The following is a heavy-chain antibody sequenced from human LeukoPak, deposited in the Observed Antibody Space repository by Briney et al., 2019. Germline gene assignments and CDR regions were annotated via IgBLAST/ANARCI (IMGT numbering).Heavy chain of an antibody. CDR3: AKAAAAPGFDF. Sequence: GGSLRLSCAASGFTFSNYATTWVRQAPGKGLEWVSSIYGSDSSTYYADSVKGRFTISRDNSKNTLYLQMNSLRADDTAVYYCAKAAAAPGFDFWGQGTLVTVSS. V-gene: IGHV3-23*01. CDR2: IYGSDSST. J-gene: IGHJ4*02. D-gene: IGHD6-13*01. CDR1: GFTFSNYA.